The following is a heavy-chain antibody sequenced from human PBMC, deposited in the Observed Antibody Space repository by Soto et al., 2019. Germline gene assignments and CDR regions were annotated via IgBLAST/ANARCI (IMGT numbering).Heavy chain of an antibody. CDR2: ISGSGQTT. J-gene: IGHJ4*02. V-gene: IGHV3-23*01. CDR1: GFTFSDYD. D-gene: IGHD6-13*01. CDR3: AKGSRSSPSNSWQGF. Sequence: EVQVLESGGGLVQPGGSLRLSCTISGFTFSDYDMTWVRQAPGKGLEWVSVISGSGQTTYYANSVKGRFTISRDASQNTVYLHMSGLRVEDTAMYYCAKGSRSSPSNSWQGFWGQGTLVTVSS.